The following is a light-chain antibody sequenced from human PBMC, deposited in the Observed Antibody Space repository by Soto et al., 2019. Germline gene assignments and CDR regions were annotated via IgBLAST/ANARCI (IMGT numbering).Light chain of an antibody. Sequence: EIQMTQSPSTLSGSVGDRVTITCRASQTISSGLAWYQHKPGKAPKLLIYGASSMQTGIPSRFSGSGFGTDFTLTISSLQPEDFATYYCQQNFSTPCTFGQGTKVDI. CDR1: QTISSG. CDR3: QQNFSTPCT. J-gene: IGKJ1*01. CDR2: GAS. V-gene: IGKV1-5*01.